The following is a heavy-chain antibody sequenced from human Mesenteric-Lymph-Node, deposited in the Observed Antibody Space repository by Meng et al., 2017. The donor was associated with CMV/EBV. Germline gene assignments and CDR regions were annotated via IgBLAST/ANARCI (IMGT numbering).Heavy chain of an antibody. CDR2: IYYSGST. J-gene: IGHJ5*02. CDR1: GGSISSSSYY. V-gene: IGHV4-61*05. D-gene: IGHD6-13*01. Sequence: SETLSLTCTVSGGSISSSSYYWGWIRQPPGKGLEWIGYIYYSGSTNYNPSLKSRVTISVDTSKNQFSLKLSSVTAADTAVYYCARARGHSSSWYFNPWGQGTLVTV. CDR3: ARARGHSSSWYFNP.